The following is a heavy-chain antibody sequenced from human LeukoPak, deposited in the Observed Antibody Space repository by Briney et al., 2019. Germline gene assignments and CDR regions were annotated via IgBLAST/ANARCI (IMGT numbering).Heavy chain of an antibody. V-gene: IGHV3-23*01. D-gene: IGHD3-10*01. CDR3: AKSFSSGRTY. CDR1: GFTFSSYA. J-gene: IGHJ4*02. CDR2: ISDSGGTS. Sequence: PGGSLRLSCAASGFTFSSYAMYWVRQAPGKGLQWVSTISDSGGTSYYADSVKGRFTISRDNSKNTLFLQMNCLRAEDTAMYYCAKSFSSGRTYWGQGTLVTVSS.